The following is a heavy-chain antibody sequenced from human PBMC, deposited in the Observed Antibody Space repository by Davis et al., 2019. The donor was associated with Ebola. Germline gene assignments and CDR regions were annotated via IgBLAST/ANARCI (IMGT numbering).Heavy chain of an antibody. D-gene: IGHD5-12*01. CDR1: GYTFTSYD. V-gene: IGHV1-8*01. CDR2: MNPNSGNT. Sequence: AASVKVSCKASGYTFTSYDVSWVRQAAGQGPEWMGWMNPNSGNTGYSRKFQGRVTVTRDTSTTTVYMDLSSLRSEDTALYYCTTPGGQDSGYDVFDIWGQGTMVTVSS. CDR3: TTPGGQDSGYDVFDI. J-gene: IGHJ3*02.